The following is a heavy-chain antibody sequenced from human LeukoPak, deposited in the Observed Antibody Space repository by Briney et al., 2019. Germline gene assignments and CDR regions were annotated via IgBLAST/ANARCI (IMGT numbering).Heavy chain of an antibody. CDR1: GGSISSYY. CDR2: IYTSGST. CDR3: ARETIGYCSSTSCADAFDI. V-gene: IGHV4-4*07. J-gene: IGHJ3*02. Sequence: PSETLSLTCTVSGGSISSYYWSWIRQPAGKGLEWIGRIYTSGSTNYNPSLKSRVTMSVDTSKNQFSLKLSSVTAADTAVYYCARETIGYCSSTSCADAFDIWGQGTMVTVSS. D-gene: IGHD2-2*01.